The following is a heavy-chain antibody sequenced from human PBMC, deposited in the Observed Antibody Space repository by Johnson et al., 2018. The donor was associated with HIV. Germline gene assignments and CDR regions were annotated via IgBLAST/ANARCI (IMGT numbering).Heavy chain of an antibody. CDR3: ARDWDYAHAFDI. D-gene: IGHD4-17*01. J-gene: IGHJ3*02. CDR1: GFTFSSYG. CDR2: LRYDGSNK. Sequence: QVQVVESGGGVVQPGGSLRLSCAASGFTFSSYGMHWVRQAPGKGLEWVAFLRYDGSNKYYADSVKGRFTISRDNSKNTVFLQMNSLRTDDTAVYYCARDWDYAHAFDIWGQGTMVTVSS. V-gene: IGHV3-30*02.